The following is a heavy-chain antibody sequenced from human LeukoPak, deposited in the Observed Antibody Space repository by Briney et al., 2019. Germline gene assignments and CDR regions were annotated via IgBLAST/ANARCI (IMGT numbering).Heavy chain of an antibody. J-gene: IGHJ4*02. V-gene: IGHV3-53*01. D-gene: IGHD6-13*01. Sequence: PGGSLRLSCAASGFTVSSNYMSWVRQAPGKGLEWVSVIYSGGSTYYADSVKGRFTISRDNSKNTPYLQMNSLRAEDTAVYYCAREHSSSLDYWGQGTLVTVSS. CDR3: AREHSSSLDY. CDR2: IYSGGST. CDR1: GFTVSSNY.